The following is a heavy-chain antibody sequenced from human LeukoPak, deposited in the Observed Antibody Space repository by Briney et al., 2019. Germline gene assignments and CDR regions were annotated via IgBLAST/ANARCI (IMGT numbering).Heavy chain of an antibody. Sequence: GASVKVSCKASGYTFINYYMHWVRQAPGQGLEWMGIINPSGGSTRYAQKFQGRVTMTRDTSTSTAYMELRSLRSDDTAVYYCARDSSSPPPYCYYYMDVWGKGTTVTISS. V-gene: IGHV1-46*01. CDR2: INPSGGST. D-gene: IGHD6-13*01. CDR3: ARDSSSPPPYCYYYMDV. J-gene: IGHJ6*03. CDR1: GYTFINYY.